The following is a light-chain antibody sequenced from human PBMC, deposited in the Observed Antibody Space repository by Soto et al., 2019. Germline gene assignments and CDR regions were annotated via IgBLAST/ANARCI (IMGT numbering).Light chain of an antibody. CDR3: QQYGTSPRT. V-gene: IGKV3-20*01. J-gene: IGKJ1*01. CDR2: GAS. Sequence: EIVWTQSPGTLSLSPGERATLSCRASQSINSNYLAWYQLKPGQAPRLLIYGASIRATVIPDRFSGSVSGTDFTLTISRLDPEDFAVYFCQQYGTSPRTFGQGTKVEIK. CDR1: QSINSNY.